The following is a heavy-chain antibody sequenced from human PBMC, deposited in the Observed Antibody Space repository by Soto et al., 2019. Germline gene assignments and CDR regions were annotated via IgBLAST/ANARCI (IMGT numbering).Heavy chain of an antibody. CDR3: ASSGYCSGGSCYGWFDP. J-gene: IGHJ5*02. Sequence: SETLSLTCTVSGGSISSYYWSWIRQPPWKGLEWIGYIYYSGSTNYNPSLKSRVTISVDTSKNQFSLKLSSVTAADTAVYYCASSGYCSGGSCYGWFDPWGQGTLVTVSS. D-gene: IGHD2-15*01. CDR2: IYYSGST. CDR1: GGSISSYY. V-gene: IGHV4-59*01.